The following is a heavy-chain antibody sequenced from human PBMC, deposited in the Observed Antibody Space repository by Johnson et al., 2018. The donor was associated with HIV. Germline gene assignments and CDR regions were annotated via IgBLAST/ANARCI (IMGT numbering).Heavy chain of an antibody. Sequence: QMQLVESGGDVVQPGGSLRLSCAASGFTFSNYGFHWVRQAPGKGLEWVAFIQYDENNENYADSVKGRFTMSRDISKNTVHLQMNSLRVDDTALYYCAREAPGRWDLPVWAAIDIWGQGTMVTVSS. CDR2: IQYDENNE. J-gene: IGHJ3*02. CDR3: AREAPGRWDLPVWAAIDI. V-gene: IGHV3-30*02. D-gene: IGHD3-16*01. CDR1: GFTFSNYG.